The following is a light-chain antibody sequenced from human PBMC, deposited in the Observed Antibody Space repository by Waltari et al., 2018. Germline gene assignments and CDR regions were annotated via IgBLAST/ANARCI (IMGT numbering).Light chain of an antibody. J-gene: IGLJ3*02. CDR3: QVWDNSNGV. CDR2: RDD. V-gene: IGLV3-9*01. Sequence: SYELTQPVSVSLSQGQTAQITCGGDHIGMKNVHWYQHRPGQAPLLVLYRDDNRPPGIPDRFSGSNSGNTATLTISGAQAGDEAAYYCQVWDNSNGVFGGGT. CDR1: HIGMKN.